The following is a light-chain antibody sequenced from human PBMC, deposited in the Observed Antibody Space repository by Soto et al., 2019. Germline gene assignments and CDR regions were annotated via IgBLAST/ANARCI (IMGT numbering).Light chain of an antibody. CDR3: QAWDSSIAV. CDR1: KLGNEY. Sequence: SYELTQPPSVSVSPGQTASITCSGDKLGNEYVFWYQQRPGQSPGLVIYQHSMRPSGIPARFSGSTSGNTATLTISGTQTVDEADYYCQAWDSSIAVFGGGTKLTVL. CDR2: QHS. V-gene: IGLV3-1*01. J-gene: IGLJ3*02.